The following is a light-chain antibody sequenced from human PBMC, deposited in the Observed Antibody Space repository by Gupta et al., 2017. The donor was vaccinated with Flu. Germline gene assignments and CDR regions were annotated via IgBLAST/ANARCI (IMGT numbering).Light chain of an antibody. Sequence: QPVLTPAPSASATPGQKVTISCSGTYSNIGRHSVNWYQLLPGTAPKLLIYRGDQRPSGVPDRLSGSKSDTSASLAISGLQAEDEADYFCAAWDDSLNAWVFGGGTKLTVL. CDR1: YSNIGRHS. CDR3: AAWDDSLNAWV. J-gene: IGLJ3*02. V-gene: IGLV1-44*01. CDR2: RGD.